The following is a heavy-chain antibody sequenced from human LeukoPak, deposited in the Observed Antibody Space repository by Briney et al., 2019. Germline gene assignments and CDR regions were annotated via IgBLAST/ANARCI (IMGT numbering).Heavy chain of an antibody. J-gene: IGHJ5*02. CDR1: GYRFTSYW. Sequence: GESLKISCKGSGYRFTSYWISWVRQMPGQGLEWMGRIDPSYSYTNYSPSFQGHVTISADKSISTAYLQWSSLKASDNAMYYCAQSRITGTTDWFDPWGQGTLVTVSS. CDR3: AQSRITGTTDWFDP. D-gene: IGHD1-7*01. V-gene: IGHV5-10-1*01. CDR2: IDPSYSYT.